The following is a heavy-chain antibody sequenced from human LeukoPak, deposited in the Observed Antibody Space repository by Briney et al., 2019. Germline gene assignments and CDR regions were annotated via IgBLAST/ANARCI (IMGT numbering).Heavy chain of an antibody. CDR2: IYYSGTI. D-gene: IGHD2/OR15-2a*01. V-gene: IGHV4-39*07. CDR1: GGSIRTSSYY. CDR3: ARASSTFGYYYYMDV. J-gene: IGHJ6*03. Sequence: SETLSLTCTVSGGSIRTSSYYWGWIRQPPGKGLEWIASIYYSGTIYSNGSLKSRVTISVETSKNQFSLKLSSVTAADTAVYYCARASSTFGYYYYMDVWGKGTTVTVSS.